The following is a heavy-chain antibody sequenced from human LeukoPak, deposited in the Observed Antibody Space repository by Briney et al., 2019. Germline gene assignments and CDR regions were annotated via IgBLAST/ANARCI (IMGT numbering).Heavy chain of an antibody. CDR1: GFTVSSSY. CDR3: ARDQGGYSTDFDF. D-gene: IGHD5-12*01. J-gene: IGHJ4*02. CDR2: IYSGGST. V-gene: IGHV3-53*01. Sequence: GGSLRLSCAASGFTVSSSYMTWVRQAPGKGLEWVSVIYSGGSTYYAVSVNGRFIISRDNSMNTLYLQMNGLRAEDTAVYYCARDQGGYSTDFDFRGQGTLVTVSS.